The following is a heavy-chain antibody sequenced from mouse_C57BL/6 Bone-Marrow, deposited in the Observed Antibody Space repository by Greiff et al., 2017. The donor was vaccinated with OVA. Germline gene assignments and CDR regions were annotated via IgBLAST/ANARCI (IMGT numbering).Heavy chain of an antibody. D-gene: IGHD2-1*01. J-gene: IGHJ1*03. V-gene: IGHV1-80*01. CDR2: IYPGDGDT. Sequence: QVQLQQSGAELVKPGASVKISCKASGYAFSSYWMNWVKQRPGKGLEWIGQIYPGDGDTNYNGKFKGKATLTADKSSSTAYMQLSSLTSEDSAVYFCARERGYGNWYFDVWGTGTTGTGSS. CDR3: ARERGYGNWYFDV. CDR1: GYAFSSYW.